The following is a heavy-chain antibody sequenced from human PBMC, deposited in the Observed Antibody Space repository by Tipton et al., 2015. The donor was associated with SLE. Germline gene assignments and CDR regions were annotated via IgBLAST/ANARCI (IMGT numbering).Heavy chain of an antibody. J-gene: IGHJ3*02. Sequence: SLRLSCAASGFTFSSYAMHWVRQAPGKGLEYVSAISSNGGSTYYANSVKGRFTISRDNSKNTLYLQMGSLRAEDMAVYYCARSGADAFDIWGQGTMVPVSS. CDR1: GFTFSSYA. CDR2: ISSNGGST. D-gene: IGHD3-10*01. V-gene: IGHV3-64*01. CDR3: ARSGADAFDI.